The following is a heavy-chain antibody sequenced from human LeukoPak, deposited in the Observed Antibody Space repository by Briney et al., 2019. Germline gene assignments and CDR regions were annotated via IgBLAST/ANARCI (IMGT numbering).Heavy chain of an antibody. Sequence: GGSLRLSCAASGFTVSCHYMSWVRQAPGKGVGWVAVIYSGGSTYYAESVKGRFTISRDNSTNKLYIKMNSLRADDTAVYYCARARGTTVTRYYYYYGMDVWGQGTTVTVSS. D-gene: IGHD4-11*01. J-gene: IGHJ6*02. CDR2: IYSGGST. V-gene: IGHV3-66*01. CDR3: ARARGTTVTRYYYYYGMDV. CDR1: GFTVSCHY.